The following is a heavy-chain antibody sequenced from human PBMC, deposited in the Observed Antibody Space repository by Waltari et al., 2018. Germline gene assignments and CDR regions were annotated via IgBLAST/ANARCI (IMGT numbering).Heavy chain of an antibody. J-gene: IGHJ4*02. Sequence: EVQLLESGGGLVQPGGSLRLSCAASGFTFSSYAMSWVRQAPGKGLEWVSAISCRGGSTYYADSVKGRFTISRDNSKNSLYLQMNSLRAEDTAVYYCAKGQSRGGSSGHFDYWGQGTLVTVSS. V-gene: IGHV3-23*01. CDR1: GFTFSSYA. D-gene: IGHD6-19*01. CDR3: AKGQSRGGSSGHFDY. CDR2: ISCRGGST.